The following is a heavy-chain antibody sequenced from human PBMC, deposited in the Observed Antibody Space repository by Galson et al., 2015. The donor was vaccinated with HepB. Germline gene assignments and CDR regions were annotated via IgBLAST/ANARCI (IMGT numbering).Heavy chain of an antibody. CDR3: AKDTVIRSSGWYGNYGMDV. CDR2: ISWNSGSI. Sequence: SLRLSCAASGFTFDDYAMHWVRQAPGKGLEWVSGISWNSGSIGYADSVKGRFTISRDNAKNSLYLQMNSLRAEDTASYYCAKDTVIRSSGWYGNYGMDVWGQGTTVTVSS. J-gene: IGHJ6*02. CDR1: GFTFDDYA. V-gene: IGHV3-9*01. D-gene: IGHD6-19*01.